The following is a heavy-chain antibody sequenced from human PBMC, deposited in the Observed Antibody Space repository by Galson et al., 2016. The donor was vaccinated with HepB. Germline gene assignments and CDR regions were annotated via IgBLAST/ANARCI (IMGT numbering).Heavy chain of an antibody. CDR1: GFTFSKYA. V-gene: IGHV3-30-3*01. CDR3: ASRYGDSWRPFAFDY. D-gene: IGHD2-21*02. CDR2: ISYDGSNS. Sequence: SLRLSCAASGFTFSKYAMHWVRQPPGKGLEWVSLISYDGSNSFYADSVKGRFTISRDNSKNTLYLQLNSLKAEDTAVYYCASRYGDSWRPFAFDYWGQGTLVTVSS. J-gene: IGHJ4*02.